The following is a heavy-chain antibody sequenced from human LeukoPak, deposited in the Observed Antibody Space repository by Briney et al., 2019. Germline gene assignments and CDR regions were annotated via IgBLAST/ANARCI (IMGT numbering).Heavy chain of an antibody. J-gene: IGHJ5*02. CDR1: GGTFSSYA. CDR3: ARDWEYSSSFNWFDP. Sequence: ASVEVSCKASGGTFSSYAISWVRQAPGQGLEWMGRIIPILGIANYAQKFQGRVTITADKSTSTAYMELSSLRSEDTAVYYCARDWEYSSSFNWFDPWGQGTLVTVSS. V-gene: IGHV1-69*04. CDR2: IIPILGIA. D-gene: IGHD6-13*01.